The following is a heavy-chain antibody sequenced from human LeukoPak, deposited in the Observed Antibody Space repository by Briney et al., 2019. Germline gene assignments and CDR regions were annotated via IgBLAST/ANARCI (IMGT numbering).Heavy chain of an antibody. V-gene: IGHV1-18*01. J-gene: IGHJ4*02. Sequence: ASVKVSCKASGSTFTTYEIIWLRQAPGQGLEWMGWIKTRNGNANYAHQLEGRVTMTTDTSTSTSYMELASLRFNDTAIYYCARNHLGLGLWGQGTLVTVSS. CDR2: IKTRNGNA. CDR1: GSTFTTYE. D-gene: IGHD3-16*01. CDR3: ARNHLGLGL.